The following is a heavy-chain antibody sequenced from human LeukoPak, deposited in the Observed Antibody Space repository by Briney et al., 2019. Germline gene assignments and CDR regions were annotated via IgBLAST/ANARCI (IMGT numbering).Heavy chain of an antibody. CDR3: ASGRDIEVAGPGGYFDH. V-gene: IGHV3-23*01. J-gene: IGHJ4*02. CDR1: RFAFSTYA. D-gene: IGHD6-19*01. CDR2: ISSNGADT. Sequence: PGGSLRLSCAVSRFAFSTYAMTWVHQAPGQGLKYVSTISSNGADTYYADSVKGRFTLSRDNAKNSLYLQVSSLTAEDTAVYYCASGRDIEVAGPGGYFDHWGQGTLVTVSS.